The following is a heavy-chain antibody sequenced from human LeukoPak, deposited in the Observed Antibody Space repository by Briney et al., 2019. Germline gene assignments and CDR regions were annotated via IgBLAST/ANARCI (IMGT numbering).Heavy chain of an antibody. J-gene: IGHJ4*02. CDR3: ARVEGVGAAAADC. Sequence: SGTLSLTCAVSGGSISSSNWWSWVRQPPGKGLEWIGEIYHSGSTNYNPSLKSRVTISVDKSKNQFSLKLSSVTAADTAVYYCARVEGVGAAAADCWGQGTLVTVSS. V-gene: IGHV4-4*02. CDR2: IYHSGST. D-gene: IGHD6-25*01. CDR1: GGSISSSNW.